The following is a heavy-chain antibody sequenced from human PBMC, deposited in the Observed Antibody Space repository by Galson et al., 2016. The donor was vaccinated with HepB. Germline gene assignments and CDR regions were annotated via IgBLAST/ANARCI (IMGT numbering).Heavy chain of an antibody. J-gene: IGHJ4*02. CDR1: GFNFSSSW. CDR3: AKADPYYYDTSAYLGYFDY. Sequence: SLRLSCAASGFNFSSSWMHWVCQAPGKGLEWVAVVSFDGSDANYADSVKGRFTISRDESRNTLYLQMNSLRPEDTAVYYCAKADPYYYDTSAYLGYFDYWGQGVLVTVSS. CDR2: VSFDGSDA. D-gene: IGHD3-22*01. V-gene: IGHV3-30*18.